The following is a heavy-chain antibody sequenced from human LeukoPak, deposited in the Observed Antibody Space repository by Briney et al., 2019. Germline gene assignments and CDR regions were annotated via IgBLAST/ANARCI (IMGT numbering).Heavy chain of an antibody. V-gene: IGHV4-59*01. D-gene: IGHD2-21*02. CDR2: IYYSGST. CDR1: GGSISSYY. CDR3: ARDSCGGDCSFDY. Sequence: SETLSLTCTVSGGSISSYYWSWIRQPPGKGLEWIGYIYYSGSTNYNPSLKSRVTISVDTSKNQFSLKLSSVTAVDTAVYYCARDSCGGDCSFDYWGQGTLVTVSS. J-gene: IGHJ4*02.